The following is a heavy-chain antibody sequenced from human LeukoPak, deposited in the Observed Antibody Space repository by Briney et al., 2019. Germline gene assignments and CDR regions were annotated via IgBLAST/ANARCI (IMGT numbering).Heavy chain of an antibody. J-gene: IGHJ5*02. CDR3: ATSLPYGYYDSGGSNWFDL. D-gene: IGHD3-22*01. CDR1: GGTFSRSA. V-gene: IGHV1-69*13. Sequence: SVKVSCKASGGTFSRSAISWVRQAPGQGLEWMGGIIPIFGPADYAQKFQGRVTITADESTSTAYLELSSLRSEDTAVYYCATSLPYGYYDSGGSNWFDLWGQGTLVTVSS. CDR2: IIPIFGPA.